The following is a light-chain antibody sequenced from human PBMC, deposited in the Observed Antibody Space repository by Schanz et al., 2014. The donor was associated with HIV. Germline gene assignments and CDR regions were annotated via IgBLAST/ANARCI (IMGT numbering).Light chain of an antibody. Sequence: DIQMTQSPSSLSASVGDRVTIACRASQSISSYLNWYQQKPGKAPKSLIYAASNLRSGVPSRFSGSGSGTGFTLTISSLQSEDFALYYCQQYNNWPPGTFGQGTKVEIK. CDR3: QQYNNWPPGT. CDR2: AAS. J-gene: IGKJ1*01. V-gene: IGKV1-39*01. CDR1: QSISSY.